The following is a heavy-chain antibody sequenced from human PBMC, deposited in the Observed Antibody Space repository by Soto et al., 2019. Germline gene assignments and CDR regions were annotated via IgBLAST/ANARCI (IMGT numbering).Heavy chain of an antibody. V-gene: IGHV4-30-4*01. CDR3: ARDVVTGTTTYTDY. J-gene: IGHJ4*02. D-gene: IGHD1-7*01. CDR2: IYYSGST. CDR1: GGSISSGDYY. Sequence: SETLSLTCTVSGGSISSGDYYWSWIRQPPGKGLEWIGYIYYSGSTYYNLSLKSRVTISVDTSKNQFSLKLSSVTAADTAVYYCARDVVTGTTTYTDYWGQGTLVTVPQ.